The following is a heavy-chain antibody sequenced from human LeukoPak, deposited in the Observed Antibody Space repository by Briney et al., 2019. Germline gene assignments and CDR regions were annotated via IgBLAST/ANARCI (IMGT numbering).Heavy chain of an antibody. V-gene: IGHV3-20*04. CDR1: GFTFDHYG. D-gene: IGHD3-10*01. Sequence: GGSLRLSCEASGFTFDHYGISWVRQPPGKVLELVSGINRNGGTTDPENSVKGRFTTSRDNTKNSHFLQMNSLTVEDTALYYCAGGFRIGPFDCWGQGTLVTVSS. CDR3: AGGFRIGPFDC. CDR2: INRNGGTT. J-gene: IGHJ4*02.